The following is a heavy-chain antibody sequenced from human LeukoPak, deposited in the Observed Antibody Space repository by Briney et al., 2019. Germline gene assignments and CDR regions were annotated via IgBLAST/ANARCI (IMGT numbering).Heavy chain of an antibody. D-gene: IGHD2-15*01. J-gene: IGHJ4*02. Sequence: GGTLRLSCAASGFTFSSYGMSWVRQAPGKGLEWVSAISGSGGSTYYADSVKGRFTISRDNSKNTLYLQMNSLRAEDTAVYYCAKLGKRAIVVVVAANSFFDYWGQGTLVTVSS. CDR3: AKLGKRAIVVVVAANSFFDY. CDR1: GFTFSSYG. CDR2: ISGSGGST. V-gene: IGHV3-23*01.